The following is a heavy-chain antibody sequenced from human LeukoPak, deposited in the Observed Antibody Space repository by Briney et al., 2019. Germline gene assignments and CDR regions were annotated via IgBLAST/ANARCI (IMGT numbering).Heavy chain of an antibody. CDR2: IRSKAYGGTT. D-gene: IGHD5-18*01. CDR3: ARQKVDTNILPYYYYGVDV. Sequence: GGSLRLSCTASGFTFGDYAMSWFRRAPGKGLEWVGFIRSKAYGGTTEYAASVKGRFTISRDDSKSIAYLQMNSLKTEDTAVYYCARQKVDTNILPYYYYGVDVWGQGTTVTVSS. CDR1: GFTFGDYA. J-gene: IGHJ6*02. V-gene: IGHV3-49*03.